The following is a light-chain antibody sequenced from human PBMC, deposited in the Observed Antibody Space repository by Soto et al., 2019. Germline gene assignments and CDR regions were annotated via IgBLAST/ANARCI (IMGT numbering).Light chain of an antibody. V-gene: IGLV2-14*01. CDR2: DVS. CDR3: SSYTSSSPYV. Sequence: VLTQPASVSGSPGQSITISCTETSSDVGGYNYVSWYQQHPGKAPKLMIYDVSNRPSGVSNRFSGSKSGNTASLTISGLQAEDEADYYCSSYTSSSPYVFGTGTKVPVL. J-gene: IGLJ1*01. CDR1: SSDVGGYNY.